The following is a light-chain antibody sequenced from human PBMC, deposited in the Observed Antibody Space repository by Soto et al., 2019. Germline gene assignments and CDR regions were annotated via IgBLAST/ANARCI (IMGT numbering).Light chain of an antibody. Sequence: QSALTQPASVSGSLGQSITISCTGTSSDVGGYDYVSWYRQHPGKVPKLILYEVNKRPSGVSNRFSGSKSANTASLTISGLQADDEAYYYCSSFTSSSTQVFGGGTKLTVL. CDR1: SSDVGGYDY. CDR2: EVN. J-gene: IGLJ3*02. V-gene: IGLV2-14*01. CDR3: SSFTSSSTQV.